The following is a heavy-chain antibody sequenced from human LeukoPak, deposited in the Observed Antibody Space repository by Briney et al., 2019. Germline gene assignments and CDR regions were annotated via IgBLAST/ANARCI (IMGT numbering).Heavy chain of an antibody. Sequence: GGSLRLSCAASGFTFSGYGMHWGRQAPGKGLEWVAVIWHDGSEKKYADSVKGRLTISRDNSKNTLYLQMNSLRAEDTAVYYCARLGDTGRSLLQFDCWGPGNLFTVSS. V-gene: IGHV3-33*01. J-gene: IGHJ4*02. CDR1: GFTFSGYG. CDR2: IWHDGSEK. D-gene: IGHD1-26*01. CDR3: ARLGDTGRSLLQFDC.